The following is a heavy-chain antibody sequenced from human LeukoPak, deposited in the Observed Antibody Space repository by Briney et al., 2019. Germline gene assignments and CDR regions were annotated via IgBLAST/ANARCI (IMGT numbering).Heavy chain of an antibody. CDR1: EFTFSDYY. CDR3: AGYSTLSAEYFQH. D-gene: IGHD6-13*01. J-gene: IGHJ1*01. V-gene: IGHV4-34*08. Sequence: PGGSLRLSCAASEFTFSDYYMSWIRQPPGKGLEWIGEINHSGSTNYNPSLKSRVTISVDTSKNQFSLKLSSVTAADTAVYYCAGYSTLSAEYFQHWGQGTLVTVSS. CDR2: INHSGST.